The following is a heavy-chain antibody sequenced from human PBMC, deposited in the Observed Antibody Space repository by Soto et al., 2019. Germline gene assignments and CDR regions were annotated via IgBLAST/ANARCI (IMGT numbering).Heavy chain of an antibody. CDR1: GGSISSYY. CDR3: ARDFLDSSGYYIDY. V-gene: IGHV4-59*01. CDR2: IYYSGST. D-gene: IGHD6-25*01. J-gene: IGHJ4*02. Sequence: PSETLSLTCTVSGGSISSYYWSWIRQPPGKGLEWIGYIYYSGSTNYNPSLKSRVTISVDTSKNQFSLKLSSVTAADTAVNYCARDFLDSSGYYIDYWGQGTLVTVSS.